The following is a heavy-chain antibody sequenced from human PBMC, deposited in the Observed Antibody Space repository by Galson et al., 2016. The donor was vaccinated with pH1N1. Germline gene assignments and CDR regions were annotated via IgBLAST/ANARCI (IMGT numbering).Heavy chain of an antibody. V-gene: IGHV3-7*03. D-gene: IGHD6-19*01. CDR1: GFTFSSYW. Sequence: SLRLSCAASGFTFSSYWMSWIRQAPGKGLEWVANIKQDGSEKYYVDSVKGRFTISRDNSKKTLYLQMNSLRVEDTAVYYCAKAPFVNIAVAGSEPFDYWGQGTLVTVSS. CDR3: AKAPFVNIAVAGSEPFDY. CDR2: IKQDGSEK. J-gene: IGHJ4*02.